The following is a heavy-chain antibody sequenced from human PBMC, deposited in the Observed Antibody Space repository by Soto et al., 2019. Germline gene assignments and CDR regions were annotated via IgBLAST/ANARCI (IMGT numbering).Heavy chain of an antibody. CDR3: ARESGGYDSSTRYGLDV. CDR2: IYYSGST. D-gene: IGHD6-25*01. J-gene: IGHJ6*02. CDR1: GGSISSVGHY. V-gene: IGHV4-31*03. Sequence: LSLTCSVSGGSISSVGHYWTWIRQQPGKGLEWIGYIYYSGSTDYNPSLKSRVTISVDRSKNQFSLNLSSVTAADTAIYYCARESGGYDSSTRYGLDVWGQGTTATVSS.